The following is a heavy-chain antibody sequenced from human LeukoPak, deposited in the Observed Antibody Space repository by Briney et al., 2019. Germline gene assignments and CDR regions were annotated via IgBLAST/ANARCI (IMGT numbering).Heavy chain of an antibody. D-gene: IGHD5-24*01. V-gene: IGHV3-23*01. Sequence: GGSLRLSCVASGFNFGNYAMSWVRQAPGKGLQWVSQISGTGGATWYAGFARDRFTISRDNAKNSLYLQMISLRVEDTAVYYCARWRWAQSEFEYWGRGTLVTVSS. CDR1: GFNFGNYA. CDR3: ARWRWAQSEFEY. J-gene: IGHJ4*02. CDR2: ISGTGGAT.